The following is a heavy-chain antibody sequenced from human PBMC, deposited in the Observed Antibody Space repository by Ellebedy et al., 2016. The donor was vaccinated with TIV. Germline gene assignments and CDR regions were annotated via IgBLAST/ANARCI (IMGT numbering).Heavy chain of an antibody. J-gene: IGHJ4*02. CDR3: ARETTWYYFDI. CDR1: GDSITSGGSS. Sequence: SETLSLXXAVSGDSITSGGSSWTWMRQPPGKGLEWIGYMHHSGRRKSNPSLQSRVAISIDGSKNQFSLRLTSVTAADTAVYYCARETTWYYFDIWGQGTLVTVSS. V-gene: IGHV4-30-2*01. CDR2: MHHSGRR. D-gene: IGHD4-11*01.